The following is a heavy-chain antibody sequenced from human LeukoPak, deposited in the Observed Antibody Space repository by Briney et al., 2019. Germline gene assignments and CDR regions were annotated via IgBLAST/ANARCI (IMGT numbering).Heavy chain of an antibody. CDR1: GGSISSSGFY. Sequence: SQTLSLTCTVSGGSISSSGFYWGWIRQPPGKGLEWIGSIYYSGSTYYNPSLKSRVTISVDTSKNQFSLKLSSVTAADTAVYYCARDDGGYGLFDYWGQGTLVTVSS. J-gene: IGHJ4*02. D-gene: IGHD5-12*01. CDR3: ARDDGGYGLFDY. V-gene: IGHV4-39*07. CDR2: IYYSGST.